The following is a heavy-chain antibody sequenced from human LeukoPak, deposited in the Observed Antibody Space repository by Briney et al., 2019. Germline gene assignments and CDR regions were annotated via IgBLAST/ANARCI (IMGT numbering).Heavy chain of an antibody. Sequence: ASVKVSCKASGYTFTGYYMHWVRQAPGQGLEWMGWINPNSGGTNYAQKFQGRVTMTRDTSISTAYMELSRLRSDDTAVYYCARDIFLTIAAAGQFDPWGQGTLVTVSS. CDR3: ARDIFLTIAAAGQFDP. V-gene: IGHV1-2*02. J-gene: IGHJ5*02. CDR1: GYTFTGYY. D-gene: IGHD6-13*01. CDR2: INPNSGGT.